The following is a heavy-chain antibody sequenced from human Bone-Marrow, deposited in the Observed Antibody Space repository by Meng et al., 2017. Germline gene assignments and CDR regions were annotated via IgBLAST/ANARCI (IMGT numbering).Heavy chain of an antibody. V-gene: IGHV3-30*04. Sequence: GESLKISCAASGFTFSSYAMSWVRQAPGEGLEWVALISYDGNNKYYGDSVKGRFTISRDNSKNKLYLQLSSLRPDDTATYYCAREPTMLRGDWGYYFDYWGQGTVVTVSS. J-gene: IGHJ4*02. CDR2: ISYDGNNK. D-gene: IGHD3-10*01. CDR1: GFTFSSYA. CDR3: AREPTMLRGDWGYYFDY.